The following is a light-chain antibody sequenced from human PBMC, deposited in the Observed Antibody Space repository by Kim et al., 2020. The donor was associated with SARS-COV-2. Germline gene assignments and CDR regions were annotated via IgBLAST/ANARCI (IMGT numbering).Light chain of an antibody. J-gene: IGKJ2*01. Sequence: SASVGDRVTITCLASQTIKTYLNWYQQKPGKAPNLLIYAASSLQSGVPSRCSGSRSGTDFTLTISSLEPEDFATYYCQQSYSIPYTFGQGTRLEI. CDR3: QQSYSIPYT. V-gene: IGKV1-39*01. CDR1: QTIKTY. CDR2: AAS.